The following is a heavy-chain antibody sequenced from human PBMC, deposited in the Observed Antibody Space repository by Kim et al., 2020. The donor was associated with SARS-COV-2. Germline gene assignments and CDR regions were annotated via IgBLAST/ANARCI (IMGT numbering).Heavy chain of an antibody. CDR2: T. Sequence: TQYSQKFQGRDTLTRDTSANTAYMELRRLTTKDTAIYYCARDMDPTVYDYWGQGPLVTVSS. V-gene: IGHV1-3*01. J-gene: IGHJ4*02. CDR3: ARDMDPTVYDY. D-gene: IGHD4-4*01.